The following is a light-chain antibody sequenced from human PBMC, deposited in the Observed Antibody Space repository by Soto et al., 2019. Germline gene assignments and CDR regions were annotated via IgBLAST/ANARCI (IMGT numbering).Light chain of an antibody. CDR2: SDN. V-gene: IGLV1-44*01. J-gene: IGLJ3*02. CDR3: AAWDDSLNGWV. Sequence: QPVLTQPPSASGTPGQWVTISCSGSTSNIGSNTVSWYQQLPGTAPKLLIYSDNQRPAGVPDRFSGSKSGNSASLAISGLQSEDEAVYYCAAWDDSLNGWVFGGGTKLTVL. CDR1: TSNIGSNT.